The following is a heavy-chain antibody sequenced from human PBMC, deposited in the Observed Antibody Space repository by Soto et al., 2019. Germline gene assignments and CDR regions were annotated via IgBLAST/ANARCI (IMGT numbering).Heavy chain of an antibody. Sequence: RSLTCAVYGGSFSGYYWSWIRQPPGKGLEWIGEINHSGSTNYNPSLKSRVTISVDTSKNQFSLKLSSVTAADTAVYYCARGRKKRGIAVAGTGDYFDYWGHGTLVTVSS. V-gene: IGHV4-34*01. J-gene: IGHJ4*01. CDR3: ARGRKKRGIAVAGTGDYFDY. D-gene: IGHD6-19*01. CDR1: GGSFSGYY. CDR2: INHSGST.